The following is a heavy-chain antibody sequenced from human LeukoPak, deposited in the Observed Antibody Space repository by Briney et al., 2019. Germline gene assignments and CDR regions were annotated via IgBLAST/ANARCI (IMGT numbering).Heavy chain of an antibody. V-gene: IGHV3-23*01. D-gene: IGHD1-26*01. CDR3: AKLSRIVRASSADF. CDR2: ISGSGGST. CDR1: GFTFISYA. Sequence: GGSLRLSCAASGFTFISYAMSWVRQAPGKGLEWVSGISGSGGSTYYGDSVKGRLTISRDNSKKTLYLQMDSLRAEDTAVYYCAKLSRIVRASSADFCGQGTLVTVSS. J-gene: IGHJ4*02.